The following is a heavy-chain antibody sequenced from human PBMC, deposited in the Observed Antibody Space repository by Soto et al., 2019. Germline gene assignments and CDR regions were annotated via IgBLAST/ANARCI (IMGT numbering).Heavy chain of an antibody. CDR2: ISIDGSRT. CDR1: GFIFSIYA. J-gene: IGHJ6*02. Sequence: GGSLRLSCSGSGFIFSIYAIHWVRQAPGKGLEYVSFISIDGSRTHYADSVKGRFTISRDNSKNTPYLQMNSLRPEDTAVYYCARSPYSSGWYRPDYYYYGMDVWGQGTTVTVSS. D-gene: IGHD6-19*01. V-gene: IGHV3-64D*06. CDR3: ARSPYSSGWYRPDYYYYGMDV.